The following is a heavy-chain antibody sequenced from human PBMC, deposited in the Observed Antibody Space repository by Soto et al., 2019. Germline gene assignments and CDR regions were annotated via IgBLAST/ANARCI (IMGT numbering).Heavy chain of an antibody. CDR1: GYSFTSYW. Sequence: LGESLKISCKGSGYSFTSYWIGWVRQMPGKGLEWMGIIYPGDSDTRYSPSFQGQVTISADKSISTAYLQWSSLKASDTAMYYCAVVATMVRGALHGMDVWGQGTKVTVSS. J-gene: IGHJ6*02. CDR2: IYPGDSDT. D-gene: IGHD3-10*01. V-gene: IGHV5-51*01. CDR3: AVVATMVRGALHGMDV.